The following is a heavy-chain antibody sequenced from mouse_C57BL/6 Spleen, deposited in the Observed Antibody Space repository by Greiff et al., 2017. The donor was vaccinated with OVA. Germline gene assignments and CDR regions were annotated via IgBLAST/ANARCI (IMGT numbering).Heavy chain of an antibody. Sequence: QVQLQQSGAELARPGASVKMSCKASGYTFTSYMMHWVKQRPGQGLEWIGYINPSSGYTKYNQKFKDKATLTADKSSSTAYMQLSSLTSEDSAVYYCARLDPDYWGQGTTLTVSS. CDR2: INPSSGYT. V-gene: IGHV1-4*01. CDR1: GYTFTSYM. J-gene: IGHJ2*01. CDR3: ARLDPDY.